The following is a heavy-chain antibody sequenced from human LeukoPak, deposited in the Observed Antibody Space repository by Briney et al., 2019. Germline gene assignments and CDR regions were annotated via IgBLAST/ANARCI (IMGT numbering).Heavy chain of an antibody. D-gene: IGHD1-26*01. J-gene: IGHJ4*02. V-gene: IGHV3-53*01. CDR3: ARGDRGTGQHFDY. CDR2: IFAGVGT. Sequence: GALRLSSAASACAVSNNYKTSIPRAPGKGLEWGSIIFAGVGTYYADSVRGRFTISRDNSKNTLYLQMNSLEAEDAAVYYCARGDRGTGQHFDYWGQGTLVTVS. CDR1: ACAVSNNY.